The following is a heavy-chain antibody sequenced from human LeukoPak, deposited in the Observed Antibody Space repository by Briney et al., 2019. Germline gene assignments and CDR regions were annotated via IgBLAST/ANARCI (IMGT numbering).Heavy chain of an antibody. CDR3: ARGSMVFRFGGLGY. V-gene: IGHV4-34*01. Sequence: KTSETLSLTCAVYGGSVSGYDWSWIRQPPGKGLEWIGEINHSGSTNYNPSLKSRVTISVDTSKNQFSLKLSSVTAADTAVYYCARGSMVFRFGGLGYWGQGTLVTVSS. CDR1: GGSVSGYD. CDR2: INHSGST. J-gene: IGHJ4*02. D-gene: IGHD2/OR15-2a*01.